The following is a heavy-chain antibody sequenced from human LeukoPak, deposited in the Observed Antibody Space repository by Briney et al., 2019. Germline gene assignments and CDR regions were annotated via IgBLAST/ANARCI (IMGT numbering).Heavy chain of an antibody. D-gene: IGHD3-3*02. Sequence: GGSLRLSCAASGFTFSSYAMGWVRQAPGKGLEWVSAISGGGSNTYYADSVKGRFTISRDNSKNTLYLQMSSLRAEDTALYYFASRAHFWSGPGGWGQGTLVTVSS. J-gene: IGHJ4*02. CDR3: ASRAHFWSGPGG. CDR2: ISGGGSNT. V-gene: IGHV3-23*01. CDR1: GFTFSSYA.